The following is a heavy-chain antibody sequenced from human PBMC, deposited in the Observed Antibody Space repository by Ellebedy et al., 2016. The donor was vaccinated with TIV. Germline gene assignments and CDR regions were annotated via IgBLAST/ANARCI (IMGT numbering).Heavy chain of an antibody. D-gene: IGHD3-16*01. Sequence: MPSETLSPTCTVPGGPISSYYWSWIRQPPGKGLEWIGYVHYTGSTNYNPSLKSRVTISVDTSTNQFSLKLTSVTAADTAVYYCATYPLRRYLDYWGQGTLVAVSS. CDR2: VHYTGST. V-gene: IGHV4-59*01. CDR3: ATYPLRRYLDY. J-gene: IGHJ4*02. CDR1: GGPISSYY.